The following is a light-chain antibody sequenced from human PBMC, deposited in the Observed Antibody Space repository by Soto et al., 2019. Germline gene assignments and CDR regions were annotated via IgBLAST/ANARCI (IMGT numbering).Light chain of an antibody. J-gene: IGKJ5*01. CDR1: QDIINY. CDR3: LKASSFPIT. Sequence: DIQMTPSPSSLSASVLYIVNITFQSSQDIINYLNWYQQKPGKAPKLLIYDASNLETGVPSRFSGSGSGTDFTLTISSLQPEDFATYYCLKASSFPITFGQGTRLAI. V-gene: IGKV1-33*01. CDR2: DAS.